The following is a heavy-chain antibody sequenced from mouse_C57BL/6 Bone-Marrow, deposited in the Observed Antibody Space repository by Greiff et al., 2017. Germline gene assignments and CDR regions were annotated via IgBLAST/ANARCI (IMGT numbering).Heavy chain of an antibody. V-gene: IGHV5-17*01. Sequence: EVQLKESGGGLVKPGGSLKLSCAASGFTFSDSGMHWVRQAPEKGLEWVAYLSSGSSTIYYADTVKGRFTISRDNAKNTLFLQMTSLRSEDTAMYYCARNYHQDYWGQGTTLTVSS. CDR1: GFTFSDSG. CDR3: ARNYHQDY. CDR2: LSSGSSTI. J-gene: IGHJ2*01. D-gene: IGHD1-1*01.